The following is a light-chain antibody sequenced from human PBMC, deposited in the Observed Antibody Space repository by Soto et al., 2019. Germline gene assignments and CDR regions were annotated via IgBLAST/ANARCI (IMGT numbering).Light chain of an antibody. CDR3: NSYTGSSTYV. Sequence: SALTQPPSVSGSPGQSVAISCTGTSSDVGSYNRVSWYQQPPGAAPKLMIYEVSNRPSGVPDRFSGSKSGNTASLTISGLQAADEADYYCNSYTGSSTYVFGTGTKVTVL. CDR1: SSDVGSYNR. J-gene: IGLJ1*01. V-gene: IGLV2-18*02. CDR2: EVS.